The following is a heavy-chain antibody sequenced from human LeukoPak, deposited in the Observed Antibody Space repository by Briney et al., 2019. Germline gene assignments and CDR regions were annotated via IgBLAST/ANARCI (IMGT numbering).Heavy chain of an antibody. CDR3: ARGASSGWLDYYYYYYGMDV. V-gene: IGHV4-34*01. CDR1: GGSFSGYY. Sequence: KPSETLSLTCAVHGGSFSGYYWSWIRQPPGKGLEWIGEINHSGSTNYNPSLKSRVTISVDTSKNQFSLKLSSVTAADTAVYYCARGASSGWLDYYYYYYGMDVWGQGTTVTVSS. D-gene: IGHD6-19*01. J-gene: IGHJ6*02. CDR2: INHSGST.